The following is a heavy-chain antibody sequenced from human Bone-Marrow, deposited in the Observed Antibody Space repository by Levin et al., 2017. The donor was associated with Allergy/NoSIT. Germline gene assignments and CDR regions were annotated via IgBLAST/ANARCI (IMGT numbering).Heavy chain of an antibody. CDR1: GHTFSKLS. CDR2: FDPQDNKI. V-gene: IGHV1-24*01. D-gene: IGHD2-21*01. CDR3: ATGPGGDMATLFEF. Sequence: GESLKISCKISGHTFSKLSMQWVRQAPGKGLEWMGGFDPQDNKIIYEEKFQGRVTMTEDTSTDTAYMEVSSLRHDDTALYYCATGPGGDMATLFEFWGQGTLVTVSS. J-gene: IGHJ4*02.